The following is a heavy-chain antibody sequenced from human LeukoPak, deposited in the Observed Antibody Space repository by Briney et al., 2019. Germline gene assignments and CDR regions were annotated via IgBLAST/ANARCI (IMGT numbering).Heavy chain of an antibody. Sequence: PSETLSLTCAVYGGSFSGYYWSWIRQPPGKGLEWIGEINHSGSTNYNPSLKSRVTISVDTSKNQFSLKLSSVTAADTAVYYCASVPRVTIFGVVINPSYGMDVWGQGTTVTVSS. V-gene: IGHV4-34*01. CDR2: INHSGST. D-gene: IGHD3-3*01. CDR3: ASVPRVTIFGVVINPSYGMDV. CDR1: GGSFSGYY. J-gene: IGHJ6*02.